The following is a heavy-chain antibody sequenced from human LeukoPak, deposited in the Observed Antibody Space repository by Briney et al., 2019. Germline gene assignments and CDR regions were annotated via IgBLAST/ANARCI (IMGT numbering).Heavy chain of an antibody. CDR2: IYSSGST. D-gene: IGHD3-10*01. CDR3: ARSDGYGLVGI. J-gene: IGHJ3*02. Sequence: SETLSLTCTVSGYSISSGSYWGWIRQPPGKTLEWIGSIYSSGSTYYNSSLKSRVIILIDTAKNHFSLNLSSVTAADTAVYYCARSDGYGLVGIWGQGTMVTVSS. CDR1: GYSISSGSY. V-gene: IGHV4-38-2*02.